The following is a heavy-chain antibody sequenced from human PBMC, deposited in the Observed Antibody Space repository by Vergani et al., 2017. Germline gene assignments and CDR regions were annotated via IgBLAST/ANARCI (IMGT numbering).Heavy chain of an antibody. CDR1: GFTFTSSA. Sequence: QMQLVQSGPEVKKPGTSVKVSCKASGFTFTSSAMQWVRQARGQRLEWIGWIVVGSGNTNYAQKFQESVTITRDRSTSTAYMELSSLRSEDTAVYYCAALQYYDYVWGSYPHGYFDYWGQGTLVTVSS. D-gene: IGHD3-16*02. CDR2: IVVGSGNT. V-gene: IGHV1-58*02. J-gene: IGHJ4*02. CDR3: AALQYYDYVWGSYPHGYFDY.